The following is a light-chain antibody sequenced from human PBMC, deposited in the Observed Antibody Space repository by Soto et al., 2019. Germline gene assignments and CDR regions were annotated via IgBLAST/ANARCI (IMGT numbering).Light chain of an antibody. Sequence: QSVLTQPPSVSGAPGQRVTISCTKSSSNIGTGSDVHWYQQVPGTAPKLLIYGNNNRPSGVPDRFSGSKSGTSASLAITGLQAEDDAYYYCQSSDGNLGCSKVFGSGTIVTV. CDR1: SSNIGTGSD. J-gene: IGLJ1*01. CDR3: QSSDGNLGCSKV. CDR2: GNN. V-gene: IGLV1-40*01.